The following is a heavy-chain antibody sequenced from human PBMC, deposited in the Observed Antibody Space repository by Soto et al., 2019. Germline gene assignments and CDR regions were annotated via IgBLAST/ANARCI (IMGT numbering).Heavy chain of an antibody. CDR1: GFTFSNYA. CDR2: ISYDGSNK. V-gene: IGHV3-30-3*01. D-gene: IGHD6-19*01. Sequence: GGSLRLSCAASGFTFSNYAMHWVRQAPGKGLEWVAVISYDGSNKYYADSVKGRFTISRDNSKNTLYLQMNTLRVEDTAVYYCARARNLGVAGPYLDYWGQGTLVTVSS. CDR3: ARARNLGVAGPYLDY. J-gene: IGHJ4*02.